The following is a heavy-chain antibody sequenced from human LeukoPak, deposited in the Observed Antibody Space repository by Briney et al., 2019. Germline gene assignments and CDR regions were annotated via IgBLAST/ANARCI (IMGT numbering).Heavy chain of an antibody. CDR2: IYNSGST. J-gene: IGHJ5*02. CDR3: ARQAYSSNLGWFDP. V-gene: IGHV4-39*01. CDR1: GDSVSSTNYY. D-gene: IGHD6-13*01. Sequence: SETLSLTCTVSGDSVSSTNYYWGWIRQPPGKGLEWIGNIYNSGSTYYNPSLKSRVTISVDTSKNQFSLKLSSVTAADTAVYYCARQAYSSNLGWFDPWGQGTLVTVSS.